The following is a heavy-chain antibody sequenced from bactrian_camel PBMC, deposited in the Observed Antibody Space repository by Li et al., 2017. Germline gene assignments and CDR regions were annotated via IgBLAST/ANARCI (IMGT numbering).Heavy chain of an antibody. J-gene: IGHJ4*01. CDR2: IDSDGTT. CDR3: AATSRGLKFSCAAVATWEYNY. V-gene: IGHV3S53*01. Sequence: QLVESGGGSVQAGGSLRLSCAASGVIYDAASLSPKNTYCMGWFRQAPGKGREGVATIDSDGTTTYTDSVKGRFTVSQDIAKNTVYLQMNSLEPEDTAMYYCAATSRGLKFSCAAVATWEYNYWGQGTQVTVS. D-gene: IGHD6*01. CDR1: GVIYDAASLSPKNTYC.